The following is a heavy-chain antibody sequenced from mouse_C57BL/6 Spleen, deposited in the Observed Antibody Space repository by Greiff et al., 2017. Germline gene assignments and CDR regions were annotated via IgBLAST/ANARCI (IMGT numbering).Heavy chain of an antibody. D-gene: IGHD1-1*01. V-gene: IGHV1-9*01. CDR3: ARAYGSSYDWYFDV. J-gene: IGHJ1*03. CDR1: GYTFTGYW. Sequence: QVQLQQSGAELMKPGASVKLSCKATGYTFTGYWIEWVKQRPGHGLEWIGEILPGSGSTNYNEKFKGKATFTADTSSNTAYMQLSSLTTEDSAIYYCARAYGSSYDWYFDVWGTGTTVTVSS. CDR2: ILPGSGST.